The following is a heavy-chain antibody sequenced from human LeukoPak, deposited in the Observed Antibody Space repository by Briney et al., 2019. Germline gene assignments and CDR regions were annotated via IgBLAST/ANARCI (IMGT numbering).Heavy chain of an antibody. CDR2: ISSSSSYI. V-gene: IGHV3-21*01. J-gene: IGHJ4*02. D-gene: IGHD1-1*01. Sequence: GGSLRLSCAVSGFTFSSYSMNWVRQAPAKGLEWVSSISSSSSYIYYADSVKGRFTISRDNAKNSPYLQMNSLRAEDTAVYYCARDRRRGFDYWGQGTLVTVSS. CDR1: GFTFSSYS. CDR3: ARDRRRGFDY.